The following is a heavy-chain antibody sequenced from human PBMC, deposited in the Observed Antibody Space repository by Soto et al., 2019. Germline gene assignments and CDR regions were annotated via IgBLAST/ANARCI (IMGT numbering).Heavy chain of an antibody. CDR3: ARRKERSGPYYLDY. CDR1: GYTFATYD. V-gene: IGHV1-8*01. CDR2: MNPNTGNT. D-gene: IGHD6-25*01. J-gene: IGHJ4*02. Sequence: QVQLVQSGAEVKKPVASVKVSCKASGYTFATYDFAWVRQATGQGLEWVGWMNPNTGNTGYAQAFRGRVTMTRNTSITTAYMELSSLRSEDTAVYFCARRKERSGPYYLDYWGQGTLVTVSS.